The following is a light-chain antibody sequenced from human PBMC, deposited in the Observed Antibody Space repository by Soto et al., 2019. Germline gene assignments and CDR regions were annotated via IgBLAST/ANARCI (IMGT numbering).Light chain of an antibody. J-gene: IGLJ3*02. V-gene: IGLV1-44*01. CDR2: RND. CDR1: SSNIGSNT. CDR3: AALDDSLNGRV. Sequence: QSVLTQPPSASGTPGQRVTISCSGSSSNIGSNTVNWYQQLPGTAPKLFIYRNDQRPSGVPDRFSGSKSGTSASLAISGLQSEDEADYYCAALDDSLNGRVFGVGTTLPVL.